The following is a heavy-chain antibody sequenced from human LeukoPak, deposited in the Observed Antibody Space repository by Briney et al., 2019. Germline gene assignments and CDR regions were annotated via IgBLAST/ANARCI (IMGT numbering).Heavy chain of an antibody. CDR3: AKVFLWFGELSFYFDY. D-gene: IGHD3-10*01. V-gene: IGHV3-23*01. Sequence: GGSLRLSCAASGFTFSSYSMNWVRQAPGKGLEWVSAISGSGGSTYYADSVKGRFTISRDNSKNTLYLQMNSLRAEDTAVYYCAKVFLWFGELSFYFDYWGQGTLVTVSS. CDR2: ISGSGGST. CDR1: GFTFSSYS. J-gene: IGHJ4*02.